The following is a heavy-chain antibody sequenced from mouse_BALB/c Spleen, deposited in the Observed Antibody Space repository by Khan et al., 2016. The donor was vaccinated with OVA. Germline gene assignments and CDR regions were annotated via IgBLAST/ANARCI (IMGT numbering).Heavy chain of an antibody. CDR2: ISSGSTYT. D-gene: IGHD2-1*01. V-gene: IGHV5-6-4*01. CDR1: GFSFSSYT. Sequence: EVELVESGGGLVNPGGSLKLSCAASGFSFSSYTMSWVRQTPEKRLEWVATISSGSTYTYYPDSVKGRLTISRDNAKNTLYLQMSSLKSEDTAMYYCTRDGNYAHWYFDVWGAGTTVTVSS. J-gene: IGHJ1*01. CDR3: TRDGNYAHWYFDV.